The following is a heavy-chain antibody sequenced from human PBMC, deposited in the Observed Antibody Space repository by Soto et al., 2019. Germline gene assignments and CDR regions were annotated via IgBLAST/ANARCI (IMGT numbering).Heavy chain of an antibody. CDR1: GGSVSSSSYY. Sequence: QLQQSGPGLVKPSETLSLTCTVSGGSVSSSSYYWSWIRQPPGKGLEWIGYIYHTGSTKYNPSLRGSVTISVDTSKNPFFLKLTSVTTADTAVYYLSRDHDIFCPPPRAQYYYYRMDVWGQGTTVTVSS. V-gene: IGHV4-61*03. CDR3: SRDHDIFCPPPRAQYYYYRMDV. J-gene: IGHJ6*02. D-gene: IGHD3-9*01. CDR2: IYHTGST.